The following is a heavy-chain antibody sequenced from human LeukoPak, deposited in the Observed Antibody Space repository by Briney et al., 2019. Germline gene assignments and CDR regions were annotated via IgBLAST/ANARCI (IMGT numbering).Heavy chain of an antibody. Sequence: ASVKVSCKASGYTFINYGVTWVRQAPGQGLEWMGWISASNGNTNYAQKLQGRVTMTTETSTSTAYMELRSLRSDDTAVYYCARALSRGYSGYDYGLGYWGQGTLVTVSS. CDR1: GYTFINYG. V-gene: IGHV1-18*01. J-gene: IGHJ4*02. D-gene: IGHD5-12*01. CDR3: ARALSRGYSGYDYGLGY. CDR2: ISASNGNT.